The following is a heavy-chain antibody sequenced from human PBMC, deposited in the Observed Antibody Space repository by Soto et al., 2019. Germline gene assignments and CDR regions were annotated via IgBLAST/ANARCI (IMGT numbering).Heavy chain of an antibody. CDR1: GFTFSGFW. J-gene: IGHJ5*02. D-gene: IGHD1-26*01. CDR2: TNNDGSVT. Sequence: PGGSLRLSCAASGFTFSGFWMHWVRHAPGKGLVWVSRTNNDGSVTDYADSVKGRFTISRDNAENTLYLQMNSLRAEDAAVYYCTRDIGGASSTWGQGTLVTVSS. CDR3: TRDIGGASST. V-gene: IGHV3-74*01.